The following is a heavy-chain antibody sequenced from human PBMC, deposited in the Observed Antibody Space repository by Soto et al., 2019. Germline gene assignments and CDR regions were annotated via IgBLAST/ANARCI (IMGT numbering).Heavy chain of an antibody. CDR2: ISSGGNDI. V-gene: IGHV3-21*06. CDR3: ARMAY. D-gene: IGHD5-12*01. Sequence: GGSLRLSCEASGFPFSRYSLNWLRPAPGKGLEWVSSISSGGNDISYAESVEGRFFTSRDNVTNVLYLDINNLRPEDTAVYYSARMAYWGQGTLVTVSS. J-gene: IGHJ4*02. CDR1: GFPFSRYS.